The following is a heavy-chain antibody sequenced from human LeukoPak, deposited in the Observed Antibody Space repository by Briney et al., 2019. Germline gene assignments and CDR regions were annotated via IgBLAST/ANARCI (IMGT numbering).Heavy chain of an antibody. Sequence: SLRLSCAASGCTFSEYAMHWVGEAPGKGLEGVSGINLNSGSIGYADSVKGRFTISRDNAKNSLYLQMDRLIAEDTACYYRAKAIAPLCGSGSSLDYWGQGTLVTVSS. V-gene: IGHV3-9*01. CDR3: AKAIAPLCGSGSSLDY. CDR2: INLNSGSI. CDR1: GCTFSEYA. D-gene: IGHD3-10*01. J-gene: IGHJ4*02.